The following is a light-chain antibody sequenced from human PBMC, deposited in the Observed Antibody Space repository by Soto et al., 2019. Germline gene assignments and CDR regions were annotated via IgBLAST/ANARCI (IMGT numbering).Light chain of an antibody. CDR3: GAWDSSLSAWL. J-gene: IGLJ3*02. CDR1: SSNIGDNH. CDR2: DND. V-gene: IGLV1-51*01. Sequence: QSVLTQPPSVSAAPGQKVTISCSGSSSNIGDNHVSWYQQLPGTAPKLLIYDNDNRPSGIPDRVSASKSGTSASLAITGLQPGDEAEYYCGAWDSSLSAWLFGGGTKLTVL.